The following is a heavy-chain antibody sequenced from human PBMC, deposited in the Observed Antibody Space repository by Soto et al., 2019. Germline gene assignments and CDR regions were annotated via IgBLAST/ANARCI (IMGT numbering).Heavy chain of an antibody. D-gene: IGHD2-2*01. CDR3: ARGYPSIVVVPAAPQSTYYGMDV. J-gene: IGHJ6*02. CDR1: GYTFTGYY. Sequence: ASVKVSCKASGYTFTGYYMHWVRQAPGQGLEWMGWINPNSGGTNYAQKFQGWVTMTRDTSISTAYMELSRLRSDDTAVYYCARGYPSIVVVPAAPQSTYYGMDVWGQGTTVTVSS. CDR2: INPNSGGT. V-gene: IGHV1-2*04.